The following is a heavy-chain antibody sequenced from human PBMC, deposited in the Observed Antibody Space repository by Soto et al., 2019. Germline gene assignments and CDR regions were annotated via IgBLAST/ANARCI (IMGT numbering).Heavy chain of an antibody. Sequence: QLQLQESGPGLVKPSETLSLTCTVSGGSISSSSYYWGWIRQPPGKGPEWIGSIYYSGNTSYNPSLKSRVTLSVDTSKNQFSLQLSSVTAADTAVYYCARKGCSGGSCYPGGDWYFDLWGRGTLVTVSS. V-gene: IGHV4-39*01. J-gene: IGHJ2*01. CDR3: ARKGCSGGSCYPGGDWYFDL. D-gene: IGHD2-15*01. CDR2: IYYSGNT. CDR1: GGSISSSSYY.